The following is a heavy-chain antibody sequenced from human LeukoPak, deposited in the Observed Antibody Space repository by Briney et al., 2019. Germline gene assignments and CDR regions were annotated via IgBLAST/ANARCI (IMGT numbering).Heavy chain of an antibody. CDR1: GFSFNNAW. CDR2: IKDKSYGETT. CDR3: TTDPPGAFDY. J-gene: IGHJ4*02. Sequence: GGSLRLSCAASGFSFNNAWMSWVSQAPGKGLEWVGRIKDKSYGETTDYAAPVKGRFIISRDDSKNTLYLQMNSLKTEDTAVYYCTTDPPGAFDYWGQGALVTVSS. V-gene: IGHV3-15*01. D-gene: IGHD3-10*01.